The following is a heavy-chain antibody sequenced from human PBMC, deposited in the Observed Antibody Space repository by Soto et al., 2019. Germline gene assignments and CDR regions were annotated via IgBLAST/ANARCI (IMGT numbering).Heavy chain of an antibody. CDR2: IYSGGST. V-gene: IGHV3-66*01. CDR1: GFTVSSNY. J-gene: IGHJ4*02. CDR3: AREGPSSEYFDY. Sequence: PGGSLRLSCAASGFTVSSNYMSWVRQAPGKGLEWVSVIYSGGSTYYADSVKGRFTISRDNSKNTLYLQMNSLRVEDTAVYYCAREGPSSEYFDYWGQGTLVTVSS.